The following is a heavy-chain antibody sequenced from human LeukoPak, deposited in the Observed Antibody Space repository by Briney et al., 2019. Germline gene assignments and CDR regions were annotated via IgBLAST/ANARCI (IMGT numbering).Heavy chain of an antibody. D-gene: IGHD1-1*01. J-gene: IGHJ4*02. CDR1: GFTFSSYG. CDR2: IWYDGGNI. V-gene: IGHV3-33*01. CDR3: AREEHKNWKIDY. Sequence: PGRSLRLSCAASGFTFSSYGMHWVRQAPGKGLEWVAIIWYDGGNIDYTDSVQGSFTIPRDNSKSTLYLQMNSLRAEDTAVYYCAREEHKNWKIDYWGQGTLVTVST.